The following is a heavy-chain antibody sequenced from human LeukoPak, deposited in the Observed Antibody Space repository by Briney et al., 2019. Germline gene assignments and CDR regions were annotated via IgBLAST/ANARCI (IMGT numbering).Heavy chain of an antibody. Sequence: PSETLSLTCTVSGGSISSSSYYWGWIRQPPGKGLEWIGSIYYSGSTYYNPSLKSRVTISVDMSKNQFSLKLSSVTAADTAVYYCARYSSSWYYAFDIWGQGTMVTVSS. CDR2: IYYSGST. V-gene: IGHV4-39*07. CDR1: GGSISSSSYY. D-gene: IGHD6-13*01. J-gene: IGHJ3*02. CDR3: ARYSSSWYYAFDI.